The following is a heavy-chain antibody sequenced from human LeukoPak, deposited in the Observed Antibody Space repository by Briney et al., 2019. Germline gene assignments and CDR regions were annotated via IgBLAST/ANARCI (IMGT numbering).Heavy chain of an antibody. D-gene: IGHD3-10*01. CDR3: TRARASYYFDY. CDR1: GFTFGDYA. V-gene: IGHV3-49*04. CDR2: IRSKAYGGTT. J-gene: IGHJ4*02. Sequence: GGSLRLSCTASGFTFGDYAMSWVRQAPGKGLEWVGFIRSKAYGGTTEYAASVEGRFTISRDDSRSIAYLQMSSLKTEDTAVYYCTRARASYYFDYWGQGTLVTVSS.